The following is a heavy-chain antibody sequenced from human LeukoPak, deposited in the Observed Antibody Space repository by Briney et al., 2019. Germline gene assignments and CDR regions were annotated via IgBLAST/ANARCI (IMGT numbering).Heavy chain of an antibody. CDR3: ARDPARDAFDI. J-gene: IGHJ3*02. Sequence: PGRSLRLSCAAPGFTFISYARHWVRQAPGKGLEWVAVISYDGSNKYYADSVKGRFTISRDNSKNTLYLQMNSLRAEDTAVYYCARDPARDAFDIWGQGTMVTVSS. CDR1: GFTFISYA. CDR2: ISYDGSNK. V-gene: IGHV3-30-3*01.